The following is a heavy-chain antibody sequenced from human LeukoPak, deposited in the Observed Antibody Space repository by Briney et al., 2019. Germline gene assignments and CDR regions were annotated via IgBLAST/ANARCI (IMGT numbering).Heavy chain of an antibody. CDR1: GGSLSSDY. CDR3: ARASPCGGSCYYYGMDV. J-gene: IGHJ6*02. Sequence: SETLSLTCTLSGGSLSSDYWSWIRQPAGKGLEWIGRIYTIGSTNYNPSLKSRVTMSVDTSKNHFSLKLSSVTAADTAVYYCARASPCGGSCYYYGMDVWGQGTTVTVSS. V-gene: IGHV4-4*07. CDR2: IYTIGST. D-gene: IGHD2-15*01.